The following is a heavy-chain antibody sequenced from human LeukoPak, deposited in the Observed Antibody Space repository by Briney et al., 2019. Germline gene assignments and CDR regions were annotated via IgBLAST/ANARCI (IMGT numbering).Heavy chain of an antibody. D-gene: IGHD2-15*01. CDR1: GGSFSGYY. CDR3: ARDRVGFRYFDY. Sequence: SETLSLTCAVYGGSFSGYYWSWIRQPPGKGLEWIGEINHSGSTNYNPSLKSRVTISVDTSKNQFSLKLSSVTAADTAVYYCARDRVGFRYFDYWGQGTLVTVSS. V-gene: IGHV4-34*01. J-gene: IGHJ4*02. CDR2: INHSGST.